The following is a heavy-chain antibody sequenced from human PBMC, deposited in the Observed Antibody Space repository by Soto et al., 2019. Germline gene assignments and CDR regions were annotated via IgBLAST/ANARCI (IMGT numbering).Heavy chain of an antibody. CDR1: GFTFSSYA. J-gene: IGHJ4*02. V-gene: IGHV3-23*01. D-gene: IGHD3-10*01. Sequence: GGSLRLSCAASGFTFSSYAMSWVRQAPGKGLEWVSAISGSGGSTYYADSVKGRFTISRDNSKNTLYLQMNSLRAEDTAVYYCAKDHERLITMVRGVLPYFDYWGQGTLVTVSS. CDR2: ISGSGGST. CDR3: AKDHERLITMVRGVLPYFDY.